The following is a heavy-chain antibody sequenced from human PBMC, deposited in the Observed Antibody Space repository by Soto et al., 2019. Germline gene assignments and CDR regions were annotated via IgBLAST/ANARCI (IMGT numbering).Heavy chain of an antibody. D-gene: IGHD2-2*01. CDR3: AKKPDGFES. CDR2: ISESSSST. CDR1: GLTFSRHA. J-gene: IGHJ5*01. V-gene: IGHV3-23*01. Sequence: EVQLLESGGGLVQPGGSLRLSCAASGLTFSRHAMAWVRQAPGKGLEWLSSISESSSSTYYADSVKGRFTISKDNSKNMLYLQMNSLRAEDTAVYYCAKKPDGFESWGQGTLVTVSS.